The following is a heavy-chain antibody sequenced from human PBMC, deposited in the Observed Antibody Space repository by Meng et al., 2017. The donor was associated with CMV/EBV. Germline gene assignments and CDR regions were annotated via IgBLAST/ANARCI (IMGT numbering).Heavy chain of an antibody. D-gene: IGHD2-15*01. CDR3: ARETGRSYYYGMDV. CDR1: GYTFTGYY. J-gene: IGHJ6*02. Sequence: ASVKVSCKASGYTFTGYYMHWVRQAPGQGLEWMGWINPNSGGTNYAQKFQGRVTMTRDTSISTAYMELSRLRSDDTVVYYCARETGRSYYYGMDVWGQGTTVTVSS. CDR2: INPNSGGT. V-gene: IGHV1-2*02.